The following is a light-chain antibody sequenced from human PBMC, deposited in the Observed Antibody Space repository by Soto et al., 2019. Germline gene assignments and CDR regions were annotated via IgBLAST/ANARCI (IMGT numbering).Light chain of an antibody. Sequence: DTPMTQSPSSLSASVGDRVTITCQATLDINNYLNWYQHKPGKAPQLLIYDASNLETGVPSRFSGSGSGTEFTFTISSLQPEDIATYYCQQYDSLPITFGQGTRLEIK. V-gene: IGKV1-33*01. CDR2: DAS. CDR3: QQYDSLPIT. CDR1: LDINNY. J-gene: IGKJ5*01.